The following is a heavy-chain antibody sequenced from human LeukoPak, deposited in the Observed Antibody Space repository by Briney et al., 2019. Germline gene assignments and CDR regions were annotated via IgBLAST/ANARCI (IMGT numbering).Heavy chain of an antibody. CDR1: GGSISSNY. Sequence: PSETLSLTCTVSGGSISSNYWSWIRQPPGQGLEWIAYIHSSGYTNYNPSLKSRVTISVDTSNNQFSLKVTSVTAADTAMYYCTKRQGPTSGSYDYFDPWGQGALVTASS. CDR2: IHSSGYT. CDR3: TKRQGPTSGSYDYFDP. V-gene: IGHV4-4*09. D-gene: IGHD1-26*01. J-gene: IGHJ5*02.